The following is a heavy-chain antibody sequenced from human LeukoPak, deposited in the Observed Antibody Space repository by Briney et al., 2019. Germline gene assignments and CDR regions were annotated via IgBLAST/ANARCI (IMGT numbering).Heavy chain of an antibody. CDR3: AKDHSLWFGETHFDY. CDR1: GFTFSSYA. D-gene: IGHD3-10*01. Sequence: PGGSLRLSCAASGFTFSSYAMSWVRQAPGKGLEWVSAISGSGGSTYYADSVKGRFTISRDNSKNTLYLQMNSLRAEDTAVYYCAKDHSLWFGETHFDYWGQGTLVTVSS. CDR2: ISGSGGST. V-gene: IGHV3-23*01. J-gene: IGHJ4*02.